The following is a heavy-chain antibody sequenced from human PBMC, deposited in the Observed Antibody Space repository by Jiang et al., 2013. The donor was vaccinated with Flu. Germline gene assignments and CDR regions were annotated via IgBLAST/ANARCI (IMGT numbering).Heavy chain of an antibody. D-gene: IGHD3-9*01. CDR1: GGSISSGSYY. J-gene: IGHJ6*01. Sequence: GSGLVKPSQTLSLTCTVSGGSISSGSYYWSWIRQPAGKGLEWIGRIYTSGSTNYNPSFKSRVTISVDTSKNQFSLKLSSVTAADTAVYYCARDPFLLPDDILTGYSYYYYYGMDV. CDR2: IYTSGST. CDR3: ARDPFLLPDDILTGYSYYYYYGMDV. V-gene: IGHV4-61*02.